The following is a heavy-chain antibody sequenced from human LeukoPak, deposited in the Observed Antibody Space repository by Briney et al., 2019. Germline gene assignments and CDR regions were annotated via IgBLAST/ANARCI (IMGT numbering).Heavy chain of an antibody. V-gene: IGHV3-48*03. CDR3: ARDPPFSTGMDV. J-gene: IGHJ6*04. CDR1: GFTFSTYE. Sequence: WGSLRLSCAASGFTFSTYEMNWVRQAPGKGLEWLSFISTGGSTIYHADSVKGRFTISRNNAKKSLYLQMNSLTVEDTAVYYCARDPPFSTGMDVWGKGTTVTVSS. CDR2: ISTGGSTI.